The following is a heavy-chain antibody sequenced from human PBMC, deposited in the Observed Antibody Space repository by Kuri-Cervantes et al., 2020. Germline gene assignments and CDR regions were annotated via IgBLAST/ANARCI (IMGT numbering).Heavy chain of an antibody. Sequence: GGSLRLSCAASGFTFSSYGMHWVRQAPGKGLEWVAVIWYDGSNKYYADSVKGRFTISRDNSKNTLYLQMNSLRAEDTAVYYCAKNYGSGSNIVDYWGQGTLVTVSS. CDR3: AKNYGSGSNIVDY. V-gene: IGHV3-33*06. J-gene: IGHJ4*02. D-gene: IGHD3-10*01. CDR2: IWYDGSNK. CDR1: GFTFSSYG.